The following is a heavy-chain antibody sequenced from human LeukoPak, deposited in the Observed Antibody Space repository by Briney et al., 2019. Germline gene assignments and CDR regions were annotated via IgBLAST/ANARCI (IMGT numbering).Heavy chain of an antibody. V-gene: IGHV3-66*01. CDR3: AREVGYSSSWLWYFDL. CDR1: GFTVSSNY. J-gene: IGHJ2*01. D-gene: IGHD6-13*01. CDR2: IYSGGST. Sequence: GGSLRLSCAASGFTVSSNYMSWVRQAPGKGLEWVSIIYSGGSTYYADSVKDRFTISRDNSKNTLYLQMNSLRAEDTAVYYCAREVGYSSSWLWYFDLWGRGTLVTVSS.